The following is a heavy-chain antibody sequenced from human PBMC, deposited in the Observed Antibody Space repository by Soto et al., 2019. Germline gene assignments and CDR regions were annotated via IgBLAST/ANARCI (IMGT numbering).Heavy chain of an antibody. CDR1: GFTFSAYW. CDR2: IKEDGSQK. Sequence: GESLKISCTASGFTFSAYWMSWVRQAPGKGLEWVANIKEDGSQKYYVDSVKGRFTISRDNTKNALFLQMDSLRAEDTALYYCARDSVSANTDWTFRFDYWGQGILVTVSS. V-gene: IGHV3-7*03. J-gene: IGHJ4*02. CDR3: ARDSVSANTDWTFRFDY. D-gene: IGHD6-19*01.